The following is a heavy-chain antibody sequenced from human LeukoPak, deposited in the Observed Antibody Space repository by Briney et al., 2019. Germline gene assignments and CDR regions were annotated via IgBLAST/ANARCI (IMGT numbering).Heavy chain of an antibody. J-gene: IGHJ4*02. CDR3: ARHVRSYSSGWSREYYFDY. CDR2: INHSGST. D-gene: IGHD6-19*01. CDR1: GGSFSGYY. Sequence: PSETLSLTCAVYGGSFSGYYWSWIRQPPGKGLEWIGEINHSGSTNYNPSLKSRVTISVDTSKNQFSLKLSSVTAADTAVYYCARHVRSYSSGWSREYYFDYWGQGTLVTVSS. V-gene: IGHV4-34*01.